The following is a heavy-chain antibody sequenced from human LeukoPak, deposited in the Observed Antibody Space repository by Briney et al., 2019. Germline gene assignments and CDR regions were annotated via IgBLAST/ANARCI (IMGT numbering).Heavy chain of an antibody. Sequence: SETLSLTCTVSGGSISSSSYYWGWIRQPPGKGLEWIGNIYYSGSTYYNPSLKSRVIISVDTSKNQFSLKLSSVTAADTAVYYCARAGDSYGATYYYYMDVWGKGTTVTVSS. CDR1: GGSISSSSYY. D-gene: IGHD5-18*01. V-gene: IGHV4-39*07. CDR2: IYYSGST. CDR3: ARAGDSYGATYYYYMDV. J-gene: IGHJ6*03.